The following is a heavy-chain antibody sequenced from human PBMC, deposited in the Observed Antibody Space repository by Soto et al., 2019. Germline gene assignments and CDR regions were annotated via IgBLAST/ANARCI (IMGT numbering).Heavy chain of an antibody. CDR2: INAGNGNT. V-gene: IGHV1-3*01. CDR3: ARDPMLTGTIFFFPSY. CDR1: GYTFTSYA. D-gene: IGHD1-7*01. J-gene: IGHJ4*02. Sequence: QVQLVQSGAEVKKPGASVKVSCKASGYTFTSYAMHWVRQAPGQRLEWMGWINAGNGNTKYSQKFQGRVTITRDTSASTAYMELSSLRSEDTAVYYCARDPMLTGTIFFFPSYWGQGTLVTVSS.